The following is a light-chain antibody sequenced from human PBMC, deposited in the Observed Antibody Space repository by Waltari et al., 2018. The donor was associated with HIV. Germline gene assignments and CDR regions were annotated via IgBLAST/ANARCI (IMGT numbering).Light chain of an antibody. CDR2: STS. V-gene: IGKV1-12*02. CDR1: QDANSW. Sequence: DFQMTQSPSSVSALVGDRVTFPCRASQDANSWLAWYQEKPGKAPKLLLSSTSGLESGVPSRFSGSRSGPDFTLTISSVQPEDFATYYCLRADSFPFTFGPGT. CDR3: LRADSFPFT. J-gene: IGKJ3*01.